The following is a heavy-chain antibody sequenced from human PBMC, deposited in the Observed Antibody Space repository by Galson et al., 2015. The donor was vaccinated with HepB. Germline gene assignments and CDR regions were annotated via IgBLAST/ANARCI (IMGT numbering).Heavy chain of an antibody. J-gene: IGHJ4*02. D-gene: IGHD2-8*02. CDR3: ARADGTGLYGLFDY. V-gene: IGHV3-74*01. Sequence: SLRLSYAASGFTLSSHWMHWVRQGPGKGLVWVSRISLDGTTRNYADSVKGRFTISRDNAKNTLYLQMDSLRAEDTAVYYCARADGTGLYGLFDYWGRGTLVTVSS. CDR1: GFTLSSHW. CDR2: ISLDGTTR.